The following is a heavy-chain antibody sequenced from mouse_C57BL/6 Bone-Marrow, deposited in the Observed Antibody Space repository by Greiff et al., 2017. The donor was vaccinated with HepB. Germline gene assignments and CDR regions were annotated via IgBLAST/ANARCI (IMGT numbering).Heavy chain of an antibody. CDR2: IYPRSGNT. CDR1: GYTFTSYG. V-gene: IGHV1-81*01. CDR3: ARYYYGSVWFAY. D-gene: IGHD1-1*01. J-gene: IGHJ3*01. Sequence: QVQLQQSGAELARPGASVKLSCKASGYTFTSYGISWVKQRTGQGLEWIGEIYPRSGNTYYNEKFKGKATLTADKSSSTAYMELRSLTSEDSAVYFCARYYYGSVWFAYWGQGTLVTVSA.